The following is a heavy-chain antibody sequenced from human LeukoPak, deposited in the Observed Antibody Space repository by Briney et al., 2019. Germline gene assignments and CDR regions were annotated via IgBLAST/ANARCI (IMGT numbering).Heavy chain of an antibody. CDR1: GFTVSSNY. CDR2: IYSGGST. D-gene: IGHD3-22*01. CDR3: ARGTDYYDSSGHTWGYFDY. J-gene: IGHJ4*02. V-gene: IGHV3-53*01. Sequence: PGGSLRLSCAASGFTVSSNYMSWVRQAPGKRLEWVSVIYSGGSTYYADSVKGRFTISRDNSKNTLYLQMNSLRAEDAAVYYCARGTDYYDSSGHTWGYFDYWGQGTLVTVSS.